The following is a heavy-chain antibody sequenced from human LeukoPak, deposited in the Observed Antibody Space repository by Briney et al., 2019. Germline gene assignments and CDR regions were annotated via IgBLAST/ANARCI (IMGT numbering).Heavy chain of an antibody. V-gene: IGHV3-43*02. CDR1: GFAFHAFD. D-gene: IGHD1-26*01. Sequence: PGGSLRLSCAASGFAFHAFDMYWVRHAPGKGLEWVSRINSDGGKTYYADSVRGRFTISRDNSKNSLYLQMYSLRTDDAALYYCATWAFYHGLDVWSQGTTVTVSS. J-gene: IGHJ6*02. CDR3: ATWAFYHGLDV. CDR2: INSDGGKT.